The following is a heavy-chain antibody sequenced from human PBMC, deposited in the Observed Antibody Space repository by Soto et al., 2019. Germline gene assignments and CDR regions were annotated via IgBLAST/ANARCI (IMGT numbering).Heavy chain of an antibody. D-gene: IGHD6-19*01. J-gene: IGHJ3*02. CDR3: ARLRIAVAGTVVAFDI. CDR2: ISAYNGNT. Sequence: QVQLVQSGAEVKKPGASVKVSCKASGYTFTSYGITWVRQAPGQGREWMGWISAYNGNTNYAQKLQGRVTITTDTSTSTAYMQLRSLRSDDTAVYYCARLRIAVAGTVVAFDIRGQGTMVTVSS. CDR1: GYTFTSYG. V-gene: IGHV1-18*01.